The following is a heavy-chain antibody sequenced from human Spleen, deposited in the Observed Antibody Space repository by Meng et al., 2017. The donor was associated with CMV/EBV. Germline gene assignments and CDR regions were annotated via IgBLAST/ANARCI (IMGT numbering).Heavy chain of an antibody. CDR2: IDPNSDGP. Sequence: ASVKVSCKGSGYSFTGYYIHWVRQAPGQGLEWTGWIDPNSDGPNYAQKFQGRVTLTRDTSISTAYMELRRLRSDDTAVYYCARVRAHGDFDDAFDIWGQGTMVTVSS. CDR1: GYSFTGYY. CDR3: ARVRAHGDFDDAFDI. V-gene: IGHV1-2*02. D-gene: IGHD4-17*01. J-gene: IGHJ3*02.